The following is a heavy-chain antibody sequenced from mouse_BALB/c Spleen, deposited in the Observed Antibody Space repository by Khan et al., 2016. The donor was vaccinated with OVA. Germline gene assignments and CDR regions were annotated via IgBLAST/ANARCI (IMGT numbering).Heavy chain of an antibody. CDR2: INPSSGYT. Sequence: QVQLQQSGAELARPGASVKMSCKASGYTFTNYTIHWVKQRPGQGLEWIGYINPSSGYTNYNQNYNDQATLTTDRSSSTAYMQLSRLTSDDSAVYYCGRIPIPPYHVDYWGQGTTLTVSS. J-gene: IGHJ2*01. V-gene: IGHV1-4*01. CDR3: GRIPIPPYHVDY. CDR1: GYTFTNYT.